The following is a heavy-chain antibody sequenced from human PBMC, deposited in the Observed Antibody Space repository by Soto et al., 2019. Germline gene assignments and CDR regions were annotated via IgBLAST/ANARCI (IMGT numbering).Heavy chain of an antibody. CDR3: AREQITMIVVLMSGHAFDI. CDR1: GGTFISYA. D-gene: IGHD3-22*01. Sequence: QVQLVQSGAEVKKPVSSVKVSCNASGGTFISYAISWVRQAPGQGLEWMGGIIPIFGTANYAQKFQGRVTITADESTSTAYMELSTLRSEDTAVYYCAREQITMIVVLMSGHAFDIWGQGTMVTVSS. CDR2: IIPIFGTA. J-gene: IGHJ3*02. V-gene: IGHV1-69*01.